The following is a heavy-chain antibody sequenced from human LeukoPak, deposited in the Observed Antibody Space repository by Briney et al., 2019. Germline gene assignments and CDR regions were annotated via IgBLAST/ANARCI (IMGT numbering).Heavy chain of an antibody. CDR1: GFTFSSYA. V-gene: IGHV3-23*01. D-gene: IGHD6-6*01. CDR2: ISGSGGST. CDR3: AKDSTYKTSSSPGD. Sequence: PGGSLRLSCAASGFTFSSYAMSWVRQAPGKGLEWVSAISGSGGSTYYADSVKGRFTISRDNSKNTLYLQMNSLKAEDTAVYYCAKDSTYKTSSSPGDWGQGTLVTVSS. J-gene: IGHJ4*02.